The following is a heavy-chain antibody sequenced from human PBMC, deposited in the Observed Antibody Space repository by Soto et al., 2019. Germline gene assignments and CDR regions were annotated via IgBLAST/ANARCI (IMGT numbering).Heavy chain of an antibody. J-gene: IGHJ6*02. D-gene: IGHD2-21*01. CDR3: ARDPLIGNTDYGLDV. Sequence: LGGSLRLSCAASGFTFSSFWMHWVRQAPGKGLVWVSRINNDGSSTAYADSVKGRFTISRDNAKSTLYLQVTSLRAEDTAVYYCARDPLIGNTDYGLDVWGQGTTVTVSS. CDR1: GFTFSSFW. V-gene: IGHV3-74*01. CDR2: INNDGSST.